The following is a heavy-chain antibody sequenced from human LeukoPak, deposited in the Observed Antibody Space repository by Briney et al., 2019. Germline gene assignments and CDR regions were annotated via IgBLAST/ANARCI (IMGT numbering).Heavy chain of an antibody. D-gene: IGHD3-22*01. Sequence: PRGSLTLSCATSVFTLTTFLMHWVRQAPGKWRVWVARINHDGSSTNHADSLKDWFTISRDNVKNTVYMQMNSLRAEDMGVDYCVGDWGYDSSGYWQKYFDTWGQGTLVTVSS. CDR2: INHDGSST. J-gene: IGHJ4*02. CDR1: VFTLTTFL. CDR3: VGDWGYDSSGYWQKYFDT. V-gene: IGHV3-74*01.